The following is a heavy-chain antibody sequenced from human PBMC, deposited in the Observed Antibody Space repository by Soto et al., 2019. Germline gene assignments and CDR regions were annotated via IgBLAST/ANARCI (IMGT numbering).Heavy chain of an antibody. CDR2: TYSGGST. J-gene: IGHJ6*03. CDR1: GFTVSTYN. V-gene: IGHV3-53*01. CDR3: ARQLSGAAEGCAYCMDV. Sequence: PGGSLRLSCAASGFTVSTYNMIWVRQAPVKGLEWVSVTYSGGSTQYADSVKGRFTVSRDNSKNTLYLQMSSLRDEDTAVYYCARQLSGAAEGCAYCMDVWGRGTTVTVSS. D-gene: IGHD1-1*01.